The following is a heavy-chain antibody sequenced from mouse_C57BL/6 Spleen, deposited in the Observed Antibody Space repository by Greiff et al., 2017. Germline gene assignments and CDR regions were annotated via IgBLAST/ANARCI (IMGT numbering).Heavy chain of an antibody. V-gene: IGHV2-2*01. CDR1: GFSLTSYG. D-gene: IGHD1-1*01. CDR3: ASQLLYGSSYYAMDY. J-gene: IGHJ4*01. Sequence: QVQLQQSGPGLVQPSQSLSITCTVSGFSLTSYGVHWVRQSPGKGLEWLGVIWSGGSTDYNAAFISRLSISKDNSKSQVFFKMNSLQADDTAIYYCASQLLYGSSYYAMDYWGQGTSVTVSS. CDR2: IWSGGST.